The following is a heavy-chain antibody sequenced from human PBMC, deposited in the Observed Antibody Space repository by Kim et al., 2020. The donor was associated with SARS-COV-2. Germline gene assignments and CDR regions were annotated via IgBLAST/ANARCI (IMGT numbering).Heavy chain of an antibody. CDR3: ARSFSGSHFAYDY. J-gene: IGHJ4*02. CDR1: GFTFNTYG. V-gene: IGHV3-30*03. D-gene: IGHD1-26*01. Sequence: GGSLRLSCAASGFTFNTYGIHWVRQAPGKGLEWVAVISYDGSHKYYADSVKGRFTISRDNSKNTLYLQMNSLRIEDTAVYYCARSFSGSHFAYDYWGQGTLVTVSS. CDR2: ISYDGSHK.